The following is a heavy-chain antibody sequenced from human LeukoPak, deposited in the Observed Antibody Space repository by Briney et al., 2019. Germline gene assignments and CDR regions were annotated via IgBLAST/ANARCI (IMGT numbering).Heavy chain of an antibody. D-gene: IGHD3-9*01. Sequence: GGSPRLSCAASGFTLDDYTMHWVRQAPGKGLEWVSLISWDGGSTYYADSVKGRFTISRDNSKNSLYLQMNSLRTEDTALYYCAKDMQWSPGAGFDWLYTQKAHYGMDVWGQGTTVTVSS. J-gene: IGHJ6*02. CDR1: GFTLDDYT. V-gene: IGHV3-43*01. CDR3: AKDMQWSPGAGFDWLYTQKAHYGMDV. CDR2: ISWDGGST.